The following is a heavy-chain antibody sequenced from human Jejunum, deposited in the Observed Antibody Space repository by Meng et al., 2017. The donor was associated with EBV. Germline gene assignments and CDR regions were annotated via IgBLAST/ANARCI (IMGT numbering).Heavy chain of an antibody. J-gene: IGHJ4*02. CDR3: ARDRGTAREFDI. V-gene: IGHV4-59*01. CDR2: VFNRGSS. D-gene: IGHD3-10*01. Sequence: QGQRRESGQGLVKPSETLSLTCTVSGASISDYNWSWIRQSPGKGLEWIGFVFNRGSSNYNPSLGSRVAMSLDTSRNKFSLKLNSVTAADTAVYYCARDRGTAREFDIWGQGTLVTVSS. CDR1: GASISDYN.